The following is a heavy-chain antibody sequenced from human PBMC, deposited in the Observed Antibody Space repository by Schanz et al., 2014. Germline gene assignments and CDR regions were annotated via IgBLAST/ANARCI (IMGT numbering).Heavy chain of an antibody. D-gene: IGHD6-19*01. Sequence: QVQLVQSGSELKKPGASVKVSCKASGYTFTSYAMNWVRQAPGQGLEWVGWINTNTGNPTYAQGFTGRFVFSLDTTVSPAYLQISSLKAEDTAAYYCTTETIAMAGTFSIWGQGTLVTVSS. V-gene: IGHV7-4-1*02. CDR3: TTETIAMAGTFSI. CDR1: GYTFTSYA. CDR2: INTNTGNP. J-gene: IGHJ4*02.